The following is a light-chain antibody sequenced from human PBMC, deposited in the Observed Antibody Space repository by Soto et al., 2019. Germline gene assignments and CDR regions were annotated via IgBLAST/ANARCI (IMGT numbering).Light chain of an antibody. CDR1: QSVSSTY. J-gene: IGKJ5*01. CDR2: GAS. V-gene: IGKV3-20*01. CDR3: QQYGSSPPIT. Sequence: EIVLTQSPGTLSLSPGERATLSCRASQSVSSTYLAWNQQKPGQAPRLLIYGASNRATGIPDRFSGSGSGTDFTLTISRLEPEEFAVYYCQQYGSSPPITFGQGTRLEIK.